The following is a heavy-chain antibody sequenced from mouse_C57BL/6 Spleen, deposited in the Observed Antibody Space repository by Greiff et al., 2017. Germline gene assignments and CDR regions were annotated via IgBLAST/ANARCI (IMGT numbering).Heavy chain of an antibody. J-gene: IGHJ4*01. CDR1: GYTFTSSW. CDR3: ARRGYDGWVSMDY. CDR2: IDPSDSET. D-gene: IGHD2-12*01. Sequence: QVQLQQPGAELVRPGSSVKLSCKASGYTFTSSWMHWVKQRPIQGLEWIGNIDPSDSETHYNQKFKDKATLTVDKSSSTAYMQLSSLTSEDSAVYCCARRGYDGWVSMDYWGQGTSVTVSS. V-gene: IGHV1-52*01.